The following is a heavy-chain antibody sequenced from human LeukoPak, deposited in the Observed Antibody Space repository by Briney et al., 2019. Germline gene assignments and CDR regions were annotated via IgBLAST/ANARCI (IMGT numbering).Heavy chain of an antibody. CDR2: IRYDGGNK. J-gene: IGHJ4*02. V-gene: IGHV3-30*02. Sequence: GGSLRLSCAASGFTFSTYGMHWVRQAPGKGLEWVAFIRYDGGNKYYADSVKGRFTISRDNSKNTLYLQMNSLRAEDTAVYFCAKDRYSSSSGYFDYWGQGTLVTVSS. CDR1: GFTFSTYG. CDR3: AKDRYSSSSGYFDY. D-gene: IGHD6-6*01.